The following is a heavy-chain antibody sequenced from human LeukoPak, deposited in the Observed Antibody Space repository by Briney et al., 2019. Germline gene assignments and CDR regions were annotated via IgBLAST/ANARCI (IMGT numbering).Heavy chain of an antibody. CDR3: AREREY. D-gene: IGHD6-6*01. CDR2: IFPGDSDT. Sequence: GESLKISCQGSGYSFASYWIAWVRQMPGKGLEWMGVIFPGDSDTRYSPSFQGQVTISADKSMSTAYLQWSSLKASDTAMYYCAREREYWGQGTLVTVSS. V-gene: IGHV5-51*01. CDR1: GYSFASYW. J-gene: IGHJ4*02.